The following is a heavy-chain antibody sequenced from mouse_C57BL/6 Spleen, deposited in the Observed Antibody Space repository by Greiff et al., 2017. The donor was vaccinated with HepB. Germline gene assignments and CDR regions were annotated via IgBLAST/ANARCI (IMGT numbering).Heavy chain of an antibody. D-gene: IGHD4-1*01. CDR3: TRNWDAMDY. J-gene: IGHJ4*01. V-gene: IGHV1-15*01. CDR1: GYTFTDYE. CDR2: IDPETGGT. Sequence: QVQLQQSGAELVRPGASVTLSCKASGYTFTDYEMHWVKQTPVHGLEWIGAIDPETGGTAYNQKFKGKAILTADKSSSTAYMELRSLTSEDSAVYYCTRNWDAMDYWGQGTSDTVSS.